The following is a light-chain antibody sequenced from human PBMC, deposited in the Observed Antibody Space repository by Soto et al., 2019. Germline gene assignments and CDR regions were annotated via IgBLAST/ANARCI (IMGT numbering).Light chain of an antibody. CDR1: QSVSSSY. J-gene: IGKJ1*01. Sequence: EIVLTQSPGTLSLSPGERATLSCRACQSVSSSYLVWYQQKPGQAPSLLIYGASSRATGIPDRFSGSGSGTDFTLTISRLEPEDFAVYYCQQFGSSPWTFGQGTKVEIK. V-gene: IGKV3-20*01. CDR3: QQFGSSPWT. CDR2: GAS.